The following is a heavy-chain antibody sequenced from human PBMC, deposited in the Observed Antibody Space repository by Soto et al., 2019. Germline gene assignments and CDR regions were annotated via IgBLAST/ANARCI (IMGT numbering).Heavy chain of an antibody. D-gene: IGHD4-17*01. J-gene: IGHJ6*02. CDR1: GLTFSSSA. CDR3: AKSGDYVAPNYYYYGMDV. CDR2: IGGSGSTT. V-gene: IGHV3-23*01. Sequence: EVQLLESGGGLLQPGGSLRLSCAASGLTFSSSAMSWVRQAPGKGLEWVSGIGGSGSTTYYADSVKGRFTISRDNSKNTLYLQMNSLRAEDTAVYYCAKSGDYVAPNYYYYGMDVWCQGTTVTVSS.